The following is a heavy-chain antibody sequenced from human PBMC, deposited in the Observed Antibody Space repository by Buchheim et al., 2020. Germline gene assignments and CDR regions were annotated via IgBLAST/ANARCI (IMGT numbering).Heavy chain of an antibody. J-gene: IGHJ4*02. Sequence: EVQLVESGGGLVQPGGSLRLSCAASGFTFTNDAMSWLRQAPGRGLEWVLSISGSGGTIDYTDSVKGRFTISRDNSENMVYLQMNSLRAEDTAVYYCAKEDTSDWGQGTL. V-gene: IGHV3-23*04. CDR1: GFTFTNDA. D-gene: IGHD2-2*01. CDR3: AKEDTSD. CDR2: ISGSGGTI.